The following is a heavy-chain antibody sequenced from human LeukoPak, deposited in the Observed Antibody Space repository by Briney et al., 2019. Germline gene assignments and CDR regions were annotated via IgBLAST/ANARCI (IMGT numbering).Heavy chain of an antibody. D-gene: IGHD6-13*01. CDR1: GGSISSGSYY. CDR3: ARLAAAAGPDY. V-gene: IGHV4-61*02. Sequence: SQTLSLTCTVSGGSISSGSYYWSWLRQPAGKGLEWIGRIYTSGSTNYNPSLKSRVTISVDTSKNQFSLKLSSVTAADTAVYYCARLAAAAGPDYWGQGTLVTVSS. J-gene: IGHJ4*02. CDR2: IYTSGST.